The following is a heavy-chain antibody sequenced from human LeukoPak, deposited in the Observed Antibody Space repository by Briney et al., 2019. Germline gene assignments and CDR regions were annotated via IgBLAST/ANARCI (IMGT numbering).Heavy chain of an antibody. D-gene: IGHD3-22*01. CDR1: GYTFTSYY. CDR2: INPNSGGT. J-gene: IGHJ6*02. Sequence: ASVKVSCKASGYTFTSYYMHWVRQAPGQGLEWMGRINPNSGGTNYAQKFQGRVTMTRDTSISTAYMELSRLRSDDTAVYYCARGEVYDSSGYYPYYYYYGMDVWGQGTAVTVSS. V-gene: IGHV1-2*06. CDR3: ARGEVYDSSGYYPYYYYYGMDV.